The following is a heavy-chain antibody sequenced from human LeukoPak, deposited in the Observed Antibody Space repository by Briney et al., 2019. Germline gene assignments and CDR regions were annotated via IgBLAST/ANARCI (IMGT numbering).Heavy chain of an antibody. CDR3: ARVGRYYYYYYMDV. J-gene: IGHJ6*03. CDR2: INPNSGGT. CDR1: GYTFTGYY. V-gene: IGHV1-2*02. Sequence: ASVTVSCTASGYTFTGYYMHWVRQAPGQGLEWMGWINPNSGGTNYAQKFQGRVTMTRDTSISTAYMELRSLRSDDTAVYYCARVGRYYYYYYMDVWGKGTTVTVSS.